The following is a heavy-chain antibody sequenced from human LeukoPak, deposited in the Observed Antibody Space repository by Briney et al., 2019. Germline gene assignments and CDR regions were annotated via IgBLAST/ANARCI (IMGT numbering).Heavy chain of an antibody. J-gene: IGHJ4*02. CDR3: AKAYYYDSSGYIDY. Sequence: GGSLRLSCAGSGFIFDDYAMHWVRQAPGKGLEWVSGISWNSGSIGCADSVKGRFTISRDNAKNSLFLQMNSLRGEDTAFYYCAKAYYYDSSGYIDYWGQGTLVTVSS. V-gene: IGHV3-9*01. D-gene: IGHD3-22*01. CDR1: GFIFDDYA. CDR2: ISWNSGSI.